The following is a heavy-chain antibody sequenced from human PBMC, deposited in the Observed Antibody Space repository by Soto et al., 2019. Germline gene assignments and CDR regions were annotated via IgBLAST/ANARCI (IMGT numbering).Heavy chain of an antibody. CDR2: IYYSGGT. Sequence: QVQLQESGPGLVKPSQTLSLTCTVSGGSISSGDVFWTWIRQPPGKGLEWIGYIYYSGGTYYNPSLKNRLTMSVDTSKNQFSLKLSSVTAADTAVYYCARDRAKRKDYYYYGMDVWGQGTTVTVSS. CDR3: ARDRAKRKDYYYYGMDV. CDR1: GGSISSGDVF. J-gene: IGHJ6*02. D-gene: IGHD3-10*01. V-gene: IGHV4-30-4*01.